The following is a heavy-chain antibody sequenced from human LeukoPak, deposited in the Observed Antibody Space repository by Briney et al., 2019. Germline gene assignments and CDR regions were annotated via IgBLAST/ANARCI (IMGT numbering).Heavy chain of an antibody. CDR1: GFTFSNYG. CDR2: IRYDGSNK. CDR3: VQDRYYGGNFPGWFDP. D-gene: IGHD4-23*01. J-gene: IGHJ5*02. V-gene: IGHV3-30*02. Sequence: GGSLRLSCAASGFTFSNYGMHWLRQAPGKGPEWVAFIRYDGSNKDYADSVQGRFTISRDNSKNTLYLQMNSLRAEDTALYYCVQDRYYGGNFPGWFDPWGQGTLVTVSS.